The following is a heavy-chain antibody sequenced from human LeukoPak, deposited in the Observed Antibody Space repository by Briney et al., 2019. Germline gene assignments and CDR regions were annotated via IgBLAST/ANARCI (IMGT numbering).Heavy chain of an antibody. D-gene: IGHD6-13*01. J-gene: IGHJ4*02. V-gene: IGHV3-23*01. Sequence: QPGGSLRLSCAASGFTFSSYAMSWVRQAPGKGLEWVSSIGGSGGSTYYADSVKGRFTISRDNSKNTLYLQMNSLRAEDTAVYYCAKVETAAAATLREFDYWGQGTLVTVSS. CDR3: AKVETAAAATLREFDY. CDR1: GFTFSSYA. CDR2: IGGSGGST.